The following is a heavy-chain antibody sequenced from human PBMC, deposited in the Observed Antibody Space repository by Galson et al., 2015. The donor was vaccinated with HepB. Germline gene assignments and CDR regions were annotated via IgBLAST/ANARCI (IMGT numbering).Heavy chain of an antibody. Sequence: SVKVSCKASGYTFTSYDINWVRQATGQGLEWMGWMNPSSGHTGYARKFQGRVTMTRDTSISTAYMELNSLRSEDTAVYYCARGRKLGYCSDTRCSIFSWGQGTLVTVSS. CDR3: ARGRKLGYCSDTRCSIFS. CDR1: GYTFTSYD. J-gene: IGHJ4*02. CDR2: MNPSSGHT. D-gene: IGHD2-2*01. V-gene: IGHV1-8*01.